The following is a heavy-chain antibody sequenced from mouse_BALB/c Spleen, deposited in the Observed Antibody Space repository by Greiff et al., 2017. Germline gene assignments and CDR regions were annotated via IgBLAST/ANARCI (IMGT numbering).Heavy chain of an antibody. D-gene: IGHD1-1*01. CDR2: ISNGGGST. Sequence: EVKLVESGGGLVQPGGSLKLSCAASGFTFSSYTMSWVRQTPEKRLEWVAYISNGGGSTYYPDTVKGRFTISRDNAKNTLYLQMSSLKSEDTAMYYCARHYYGSSYDAMDYWGQGTSVTVPS. CDR1: GFTFSSYT. CDR3: ARHYYGSSYDAMDY. J-gene: IGHJ4*01. V-gene: IGHV5-12-2*01.